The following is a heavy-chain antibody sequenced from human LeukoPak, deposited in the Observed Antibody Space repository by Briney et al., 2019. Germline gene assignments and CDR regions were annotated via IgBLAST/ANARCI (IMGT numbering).Heavy chain of an antibody. V-gene: IGHV4-39*07. Sequence: PSETLSLTCAISGGSISVTPYYWGWIRQPPGKGLEWIGSIYYSGSTYYNPSLKSRLTISVDTSKNQSSLKLTSVTAADTAVYYCARASTIFGHFAYWGRGTLVTVSS. D-gene: IGHD3-3*01. CDR2: IYYSGST. J-gene: IGHJ4*02. CDR1: GGSISVTPYY. CDR3: ARASTIFGHFAY.